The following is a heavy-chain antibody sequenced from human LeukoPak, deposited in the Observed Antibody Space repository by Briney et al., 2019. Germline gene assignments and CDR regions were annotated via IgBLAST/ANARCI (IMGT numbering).Heavy chain of an antibody. CDR3: AKVYSSFLWFDP. Sequence: GGSLRLSCAASGFTFDDYAMHWVRQAPGKGLEWVSLISGDGGSTYYADSMKGRFTVSRDNSKNSLYLQMNSLRTEDTALYYCAKVYSSFLWFDPWGQGTLVTVSS. D-gene: IGHD6-6*01. J-gene: IGHJ5*02. V-gene: IGHV3-43*02. CDR1: GFTFDDYA. CDR2: ISGDGGST.